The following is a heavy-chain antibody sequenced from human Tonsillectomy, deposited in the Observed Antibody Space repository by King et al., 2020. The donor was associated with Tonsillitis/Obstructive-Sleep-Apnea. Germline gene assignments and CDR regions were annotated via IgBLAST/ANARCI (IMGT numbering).Heavy chain of an antibody. CDR2: IYNSGST. J-gene: IGHJ3*02. V-gene: IGHV4-59*01. D-gene: IGHD2-8*01. CDR3: ARDMVLEAGGDAFEI. Sequence: QLQESGPGLVKPSETLSLTCTVSGGSISSYYWSWIRQPQGKGLEWIGYIYNSGSTNYNPSLTSRVTISGDTSKNQFSLKLSSVTAADTAVYYCARDMVLEAGGDAFEIWGQGTMVTVSS. CDR1: GGSISSYY.